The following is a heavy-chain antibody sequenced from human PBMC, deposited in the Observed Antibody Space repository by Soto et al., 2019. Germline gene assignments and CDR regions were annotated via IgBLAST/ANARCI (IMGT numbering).Heavy chain of an antibody. CDR1: GYTFINYG. D-gene: IGHD4-4*01. CDR3: ARGDSPVQFDY. Sequence: QVQLVQSGAEMRKPGASVKVSCKTSGYTFINYGISWVRQAPGQGLAWMGWINGYNGNTNYAQNCQGRGGMTTDTSTSTVYMELRNLRSDDTAVYYCARGDSPVQFDYWGQGTLVTVSS. J-gene: IGHJ4*02. CDR2: INGYNGNT. V-gene: IGHV1-18*01.